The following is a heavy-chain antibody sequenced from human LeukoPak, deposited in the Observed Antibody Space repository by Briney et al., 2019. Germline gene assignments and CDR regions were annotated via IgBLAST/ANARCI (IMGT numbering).Heavy chain of an antibody. J-gene: IGHJ4*02. Sequence: GGSLRLSCAASGFTFSSYGMHWVRQAPGKGLEWVAFIRYDGSNKYYADSVKGRFTISRDNAKNSLYLQMNSLRAEDTAVYYCARDWYEWRSGFDYWGQGTLVTVSS. CDR2: IRYDGSNK. V-gene: IGHV3-30*02. CDR3: ARDWYEWRSGFDY. CDR1: GFTFSSYG. D-gene: IGHD6-13*01.